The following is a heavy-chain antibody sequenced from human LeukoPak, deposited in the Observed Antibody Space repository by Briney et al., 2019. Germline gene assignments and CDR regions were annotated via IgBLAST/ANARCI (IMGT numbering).Heavy chain of an antibody. Sequence: GASVKVSCKASGYTFTSYYMHWVRQAPGQGLEWMGIINPGGGSTSYAQKFQGRVTMTRDTSTSTVYMELSSLRSEDTAVYYCARGPIADFIVLTGFGPWGQGTLVTVSS. J-gene: IGHJ5*02. CDR1: GYTFTSYY. CDR2: INPGGGST. D-gene: IGHD2-8*01. CDR3: ARGPIADFIVLTGFGP. V-gene: IGHV1-46*01.